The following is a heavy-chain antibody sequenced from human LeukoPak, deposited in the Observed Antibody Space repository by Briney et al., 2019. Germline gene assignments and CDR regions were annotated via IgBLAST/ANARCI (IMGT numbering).Heavy chain of an antibody. D-gene: IGHD2-2*01. CDR1: GYTFTGYY. CDR2: INPNSGGT. J-gene: IGHJ4*02. V-gene: IGHV1-2*06. CDR3: ARASCSSTSCNPHY. Sequence: ASVKVSCKASGYTFTGYYMHWVRPAPGQGLEWMGRINPNSGGTNYAQKFQGRVTMTRDMSISTAYMELSRLRSDDTAVYYCARASCSSTSCNPHYWGQGTLVTVSS.